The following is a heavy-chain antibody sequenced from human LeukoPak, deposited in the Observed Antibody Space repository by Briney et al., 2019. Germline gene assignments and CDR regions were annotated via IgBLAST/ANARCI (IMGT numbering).Heavy chain of an antibody. D-gene: IGHD2-2*02. V-gene: IGHV3-48*04. CDR1: GFTFSSYS. J-gene: IGHJ6*03. Sequence: GGSLRLSCAASGFTFSSYSMNWVRQAPGKGLEWVSYISSSGSTIYYADSVKGRFTISRDNAKNSLYLQMNSLRAEDTAVYYCARAGSEPAAIFYYYYMDVWGKGTTVTVSS. CDR3: ARAGSEPAAIFYYYYMDV. CDR2: ISSSGSTI.